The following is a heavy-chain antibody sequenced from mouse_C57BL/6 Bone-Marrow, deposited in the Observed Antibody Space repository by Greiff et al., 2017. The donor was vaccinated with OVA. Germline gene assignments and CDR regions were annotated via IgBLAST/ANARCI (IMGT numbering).Heavy chain of an antibody. CDR2: INSDGGST. CDR3: ARHPYYYGSSGDYAMDY. V-gene: IGHV5-2*01. CDR1: EYEFPSHD. J-gene: IGHJ4*01. Sequence: DVKLVESGGGLVQPGESLKLSCESNEYEFPSHDMSWVRKTPEKRLELVAAINSDGGSTYYPDTMERRFIISRDNTKKTLYLQMSSLRSEDTALYYCARHPYYYGSSGDYAMDYWGQGTSVTVSS. D-gene: IGHD1-1*01.